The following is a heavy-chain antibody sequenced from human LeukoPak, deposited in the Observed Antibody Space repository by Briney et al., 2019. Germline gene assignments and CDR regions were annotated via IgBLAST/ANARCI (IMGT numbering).Heavy chain of an antibody. J-gene: IGHJ4*02. CDR1: GFTFSSYA. V-gene: IGHV3-23*01. Sequence: GGSLRPSCAASGFTFSSYAMSWVRQAPGKGLEWVSAISGSGGSTYYADSVKGRFTISRDNSKNTLYLQMNSLRAEDTAVYYCAKPQGDIVVVPAAPFDYWGQGTLVTVSS. CDR3: AKPQGDIVVVPAAPFDY. D-gene: IGHD2-2*01. CDR2: ISGSGGST.